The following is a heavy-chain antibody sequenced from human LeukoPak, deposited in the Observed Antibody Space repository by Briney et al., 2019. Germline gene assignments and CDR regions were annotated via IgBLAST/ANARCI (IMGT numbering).Heavy chain of an antibody. J-gene: IGHJ4*02. CDR3: RVWSGESNSDY. V-gene: IGHV3-74*01. CDR1: GFTFRSYW. D-gene: IGHD3-10*01. CDR2: INSDGSTT. Sequence: GGSLRLSCAASGFTFRSYWMHWVRQAPGKGLVWVSRINSDGSTTNYEDSVKGRFTISRDDAKNTLYLQMNSLRAEDTAVYFSRVWSGESNSDYWGQGTLVTVSP.